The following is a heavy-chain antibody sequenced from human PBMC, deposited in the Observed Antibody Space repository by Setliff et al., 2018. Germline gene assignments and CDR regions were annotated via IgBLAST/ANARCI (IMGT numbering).Heavy chain of an antibody. J-gene: IGHJ4*02. V-gene: IGHV4-34*12. Sequence: KASETLSLTCAVYGGSFSGYYWSWIRQPPGKRLEWIGEIIHSGSTNYNPSLKSRLTISRDTSKNQVSLKLNSVTATDTAVYYCARDLGHGGDSDYWGQGILVTVSS. CDR2: IIHSGST. D-gene: IGHD2-21*02. CDR1: GGSFSGYY. CDR3: ARDLGHGGDSDY.